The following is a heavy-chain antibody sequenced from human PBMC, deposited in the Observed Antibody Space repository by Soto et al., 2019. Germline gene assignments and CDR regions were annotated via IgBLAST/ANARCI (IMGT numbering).Heavy chain of an antibody. D-gene: IGHD1-26*01. CDR2: INPSGGST. CDR1: GYTFTSYY. Sequence: GASVKVSCKASGYTFTSYYMHWVRQAPGQGLEWMGIINPSGGSTSYAQKFQGRVTMTRDTSTSTVYMELSSLRSEDTAVYYCARGAGRIVGPSQGPLYFDYWGQGTRVTVSS. J-gene: IGHJ4*02. V-gene: IGHV1-46*01. CDR3: ARGAGRIVGPSQGPLYFDY.